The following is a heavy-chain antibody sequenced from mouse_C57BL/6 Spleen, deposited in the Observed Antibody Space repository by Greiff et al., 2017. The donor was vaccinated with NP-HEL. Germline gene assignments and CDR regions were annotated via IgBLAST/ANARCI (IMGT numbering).Heavy chain of an antibody. Sequence: VQLQQPGAELVMPGASVKLSCKASGYTFTSYWMHWVKQRPGQGLEWIGEIDPSDSYTNYNQKFKGKSTLTVDKSSSTAYMQRSSLTSEDSAVYYCARSQLGGSYFDYWGQGTTLTVSS. D-gene: IGHD4-1*02. CDR1: GYTFTSYW. CDR3: ARSQLGGSYFDY. J-gene: IGHJ2*01. CDR2: IDPSDSYT. V-gene: IGHV1-69*01.